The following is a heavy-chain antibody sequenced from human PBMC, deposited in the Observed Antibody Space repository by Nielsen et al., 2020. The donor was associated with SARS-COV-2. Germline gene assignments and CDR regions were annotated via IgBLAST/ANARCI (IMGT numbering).Heavy chain of an antibody. Sequence: GESLKISCAASGFPLRSYDMHWVRQTAGEGLEWVSTIATAGDTFYPGSVRGRFTVSRENAKNSFYLQMNSLRAEDTAVYYCARGEGSGIDSWGQGTLVTVSP. V-gene: IGHV3-13*01. CDR2: IATAGDT. CDR1: GFPLRSYD. J-gene: IGHJ4*02. D-gene: IGHD3-10*01. CDR3: ARGEGSGIDS.